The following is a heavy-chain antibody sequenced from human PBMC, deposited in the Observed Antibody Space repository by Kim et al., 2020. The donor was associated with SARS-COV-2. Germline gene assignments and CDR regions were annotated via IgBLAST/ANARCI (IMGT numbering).Heavy chain of an antibody. CDR3: AKGTGTGAFDI. D-gene: IGHD3-10*01. Sequence: YYAKRFHGRVTITADESTSTGYMELSSLRSDDTAVYYCAKGTGTGAFDIWGQGTMVLVSS. V-gene: IGHV1-69*01. J-gene: IGHJ3*02.